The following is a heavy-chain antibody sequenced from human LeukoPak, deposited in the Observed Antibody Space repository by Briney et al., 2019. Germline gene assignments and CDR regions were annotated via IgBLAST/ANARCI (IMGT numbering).Heavy chain of an antibody. D-gene: IGHD3-10*01. V-gene: IGHV4-34*01. CDR3: ARVYYGSGSFDY. CDR1: GGSFSGYY. J-gene: IGHJ4*02. CDR2: INHSGST. Sequence: KPSETLSLTCAVYGGSFSGYYWSWIRQPPGKVLEWIGEINHSGSTNYNPSLKSRVTISVDTSKNQFSLKLSSVTAADTAVYYCARVYYGSGSFDYWGQGTLVTVSS.